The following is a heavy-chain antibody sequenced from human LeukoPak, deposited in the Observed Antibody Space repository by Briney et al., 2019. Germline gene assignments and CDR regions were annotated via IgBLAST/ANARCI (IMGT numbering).Heavy chain of an antibody. V-gene: IGHV3-23*01. CDR2: INGGVT. CDR1: GFTFKNYP. J-gene: IGHJ4*02. CDR3: AKAGGEHIVVVPFDY. Sequence: GGSLRLSCAASGFTFKNYPMSWIRQPPGRGLEWVSGINGGVTYYADSVKGRFTISRDNSKNTLYLQMNSLRAEDTAVYYCAKAGGEHIVVVPFDYWGQGTLVTVSS. D-gene: IGHD2-21*01.